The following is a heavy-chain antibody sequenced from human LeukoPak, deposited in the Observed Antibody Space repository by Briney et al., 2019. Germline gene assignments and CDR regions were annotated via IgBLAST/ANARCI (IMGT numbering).Heavy chain of an antibody. V-gene: IGHV3-48*04. CDR1: GFSFSGYG. CDR3: ARAPTPDFTYCMDV. CDR2: IGSSGSSGNNI. Sequence: GSLRLSCAASGFSFSGYGMNWVRQAPGKGLEWISYIGSSGSSGNNIYYAVSVKGRFTISRDNAKDSLYLQMNSLRAADTAVYYCARAPTPDFTYCMDVWGKGTTVSVSS. D-gene: IGHD3-3*01. J-gene: IGHJ6*03.